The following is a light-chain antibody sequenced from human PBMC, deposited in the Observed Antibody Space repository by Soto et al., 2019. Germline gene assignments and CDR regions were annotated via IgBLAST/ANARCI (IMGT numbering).Light chain of an antibody. CDR3: QKYSSVPV. CDR1: QGIRNF. CDR2: AAS. V-gene: IGKV1-27*01. J-gene: IGKJ3*01. Sequence: DIQMTQSPPSLSASVGDRVTITCRASQGIRNFVAWYQQKPGKAPKLLIYAASTLQSGVPPRCSGSESGTDFTLTINRLQPEDVATYSGQKYSSVPVFGPGTKVEIK.